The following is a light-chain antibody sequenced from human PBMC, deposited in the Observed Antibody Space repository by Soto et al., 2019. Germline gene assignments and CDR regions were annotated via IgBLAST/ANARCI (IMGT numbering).Light chain of an antibody. CDR3: SSYTSSSTPYV. Sequence: QSVLTQPASVSGSPGQSITISCTGTSSDVGGYNYVSWYQQHPGKAPKLMIYDVSDRPSGVSNRFSGSKAGNTASLTIFGLQAEDEVDYFCSSYTSSSTPYVFGTGTKVHV. CDR2: DVS. CDR1: SSDVGGYNY. V-gene: IGLV2-14*01. J-gene: IGLJ1*01.